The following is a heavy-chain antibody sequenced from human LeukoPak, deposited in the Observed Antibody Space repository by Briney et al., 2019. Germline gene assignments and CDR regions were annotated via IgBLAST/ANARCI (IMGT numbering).Heavy chain of an antibody. V-gene: IGHV4-34*01. CDR2: INHSGST. J-gene: IGHJ2*01. CDR3: ARPRRMGWYFDL. CDR1: GFTFSSYS. Sequence: GSLRLSCAASGFTFSSYSMNWVRQPPGKGLEWIGEINHSGSTNYNPSLKSRVTISVDTSKNQFSLKLSSVTAADTAVYYCARPRRMGWYFDLWGRGTLVTVSS.